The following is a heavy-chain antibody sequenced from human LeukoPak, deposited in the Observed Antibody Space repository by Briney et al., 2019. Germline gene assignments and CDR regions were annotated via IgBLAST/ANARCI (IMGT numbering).Heavy chain of an antibody. CDR2: IYYSGST. V-gene: IGHV4-59*08. CDR3: ARLGIAVAGTGGWFDP. J-gene: IGHJ5*02. D-gene: IGHD6-19*01. CDR1: GGSISSYY. Sequence: SETLSLTCTVSGGSISSYYWSWIRQPPGKGLEWIGYIYYSGSTNYNPSLKSRVTISVDTSKNQFSLKLSSVTAADTAVYYCARLGIAVAGTGGWFDPWGQGTLVTVSS.